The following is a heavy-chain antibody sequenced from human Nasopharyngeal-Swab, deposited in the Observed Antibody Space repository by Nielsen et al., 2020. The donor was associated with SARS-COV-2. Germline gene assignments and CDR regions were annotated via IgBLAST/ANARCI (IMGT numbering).Heavy chain of an antibody. Sequence: WIRQPPGKGLEWVSSISSSSYIYYADSVKGRFTISRDNAKNSLYLQMNSLRAEDTAVYYCARDEAMVRGVIVFDYWGQGTLVTVSS. CDR3: ARDEAMVRGVIVFDY. CDR2: ISSSSYI. D-gene: IGHD3-10*01. V-gene: IGHV3-69-1*01. J-gene: IGHJ4*02.